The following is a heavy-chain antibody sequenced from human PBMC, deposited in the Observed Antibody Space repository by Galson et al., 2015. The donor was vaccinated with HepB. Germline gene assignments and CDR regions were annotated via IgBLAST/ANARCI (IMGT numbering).Heavy chain of an antibody. V-gene: IGHV1-18*01. D-gene: IGHD6-13*01. CDR1: GYTFTEYG. CDR2: ISALNGYT. CDR3: ARDLRYTSSAGDPFDS. Sequence: SVKVSCKASGYTFTEYGISWVRQAPGQGLEWMGWISALNGYTDYRQTLQGRVTLTTDPPTYTAFMELTSLTSDDTAVYYCARDLRYTSSAGDPFDSWGQGTLVTVSS. J-gene: IGHJ4*02.